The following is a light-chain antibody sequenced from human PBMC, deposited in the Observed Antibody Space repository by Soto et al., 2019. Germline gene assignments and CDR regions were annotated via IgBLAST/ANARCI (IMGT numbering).Light chain of an antibody. J-gene: IGLJ2*01. CDR1: SGSIGSNY. CDR3: QSYDADFVI. Sequence: NFMLTQPHSVSESPGKTVTISCTRSSGSIGSNYVQWYQQRPGSAPTTVIYEDKQRPSGVPDRFSGSTDGSSNSASLTISGLQTEDEADYYCQSYDADFVIFGGGTKLTVL. CDR2: EDK. V-gene: IGLV6-57*04.